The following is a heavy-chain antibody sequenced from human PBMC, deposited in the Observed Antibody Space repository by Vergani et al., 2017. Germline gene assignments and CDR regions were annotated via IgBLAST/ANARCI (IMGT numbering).Heavy chain of an antibody. Sequence: QVQVVQSGAEVKKSGPSVKVSCKTSGYTFSNYYKHWVRQAPGQGLEWMGIINPSGGHTNYAQKFQGRVTMTRDTSTSTAYMELSSLRSEDTAVYYCARDRNGYYGSGAYYYGMDVWGQGTTVTVSS. CDR2: INPSGGHT. V-gene: IGHV1-46*01. CDR3: ARDRNGYYGSGAYYYGMDV. CDR1: GYTFSNYY. D-gene: IGHD3-10*01. J-gene: IGHJ6*02.